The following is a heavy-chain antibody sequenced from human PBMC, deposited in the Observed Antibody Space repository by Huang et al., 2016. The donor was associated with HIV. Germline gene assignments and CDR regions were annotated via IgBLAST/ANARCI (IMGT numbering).Heavy chain of an antibody. Sequence: QLQLQESGPGLVKPSETLSLTCTVSGGSVSSTNYHWGWIRQPPGKGLEWIGTIYYTGSTYYNPSLHGRVTISVDTSKDQFYLKGTSVADADASLYYCAGPPGSGILGGWFDPWGQGALVTVSS. CDR1: GGSVSSTNYH. J-gene: IGHJ5*02. CDR3: AGPPGSGILGGWFDP. CDR2: IYYTGST. D-gene: IGHD3-10*01. V-gene: IGHV4-39*01.